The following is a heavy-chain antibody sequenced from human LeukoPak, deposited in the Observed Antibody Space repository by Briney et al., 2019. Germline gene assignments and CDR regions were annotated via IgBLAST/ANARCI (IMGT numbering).Heavy chain of an antibody. V-gene: IGHV3-48*03. J-gene: IGHJ4*02. CDR1: GFTFSSYE. D-gene: IGHD6-13*01. CDR2: ISSSGSTI. Sequence: GGSLRLSCAASGFTFSSYEMNWVRQAPGTGLEWVSYISSSGSTIYYADSVKGRFTISRDNAKNSLYLQMNSLKPEDTAVYYCARVAEAAAFDSWGQGTLVTVSS. CDR3: ARVAEAAAFDS.